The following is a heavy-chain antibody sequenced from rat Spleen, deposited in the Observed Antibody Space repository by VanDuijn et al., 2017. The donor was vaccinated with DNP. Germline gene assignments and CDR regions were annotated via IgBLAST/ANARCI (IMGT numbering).Heavy chain of an antibody. CDR1: GFTFSDYA. V-gene: IGHV5-17*01. D-gene: IGHD4-3*01. Sequence: EVQLVESGGGLVQPGRSQKLSCSASGFTFSDYAMAWVRQAPKKGLEWVATISYDGNRTFHRDSVKGRFNISRENAKSNLYLQMNSLRSEDMATYYCVRWNSGHFDYWGQGVMVTVSS. CDR3: VRWNSGHFDY. CDR2: ISYDGNRT. J-gene: IGHJ2*01.